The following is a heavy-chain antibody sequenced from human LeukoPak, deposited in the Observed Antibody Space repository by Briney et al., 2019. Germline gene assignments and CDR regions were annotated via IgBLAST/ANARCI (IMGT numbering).Heavy chain of an antibody. CDR1: GGSFSGYY. D-gene: IGHD6-13*01. V-gene: IGHV4-34*01. Sequence: SSETLSLTCAVYGGSFSGYYWSWIRQPPGKGLEWIGEINHSGSTNYNPSLKSRVTISVDTSKNQFSLKLSSVTAADTAVYYCARGRSSSSWHYYYMDVWGKGTTVTVSS. CDR3: ARGRSSSSWHYYYMDV. J-gene: IGHJ6*03. CDR2: INHSGST.